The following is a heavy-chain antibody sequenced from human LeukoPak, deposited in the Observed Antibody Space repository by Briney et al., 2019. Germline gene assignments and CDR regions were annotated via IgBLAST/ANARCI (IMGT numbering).Heavy chain of an antibody. V-gene: IGHV3-53*01. Sequence: AASAFTVSSSFMSWVRQAPGKGLEWVSIIYSNGNTHYADSVRGRFTISRDNSMNTLYLQMNNLRAEDTAVYYCARDGQYYDFWSGYSGPTNYYYGMDVWGQGTTVTVSS. CDR3: ARDGQYYDFWSGYSGPTNYYYGMDV. CDR1: AFTVSSSF. D-gene: IGHD3-3*01. CDR2: IYSNGNT. J-gene: IGHJ6*02.